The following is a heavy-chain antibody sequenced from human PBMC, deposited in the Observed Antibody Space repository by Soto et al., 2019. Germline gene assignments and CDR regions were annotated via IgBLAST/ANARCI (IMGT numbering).Heavy chain of an antibody. CDR3: ARDFLLSTNYYGSGAGGVVGMDV. J-gene: IGHJ6*02. CDR2: IYYSGST. CDR1: GGSISSGGYY. Sequence: QVQLQESGPGLVKPSQTLSLTCTVSGGSISSGGYYWSWIRQHPGKGLEWIGYIYYSGSTYYNPSLKSRVTMSVDTSKNQFSLKLSSVTAADTAVYYCARDFLLSTNYYGSGAGGVVGMDVWGQGTTVTVSS. D-gene: IGHD3-10*01. V-gene: IGHV4-31*03.